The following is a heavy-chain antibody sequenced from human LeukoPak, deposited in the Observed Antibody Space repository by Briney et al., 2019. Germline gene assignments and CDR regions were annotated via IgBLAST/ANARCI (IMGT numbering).Heavy chain of an antibody. V-gene: IGHV3-21*01. CDR1: GFTFSSYS. D-gene: IGHD1-26*01. CDR2: ISSSSSYI. J-gene: IGHJ4*02. Sequence: PGGSLRLSCAASGFTFSSYSMNWVRQAPGKGLEWVSSISSSSSYIYYADSVKGRFTISRDNAKNSLYLQMNSLRAEDTAVYYCARVYAGATRSYYFDYWGQGTLVTVSS. CDR3: ARVYAGATRSYYFDY.